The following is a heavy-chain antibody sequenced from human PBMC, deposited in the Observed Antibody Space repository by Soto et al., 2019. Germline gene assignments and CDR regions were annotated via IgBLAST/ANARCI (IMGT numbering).Heavy chain of an antibody. CDR3: ARAQGVLRFLEWLPNLGGGTCMDV. Sequence: GASAKVSCKASGSTFTSYGISGVRQAPGQGLEWTGWISAYNGNTNYAQKLQGRVTMTTDTSTSTAYMELRSLRSDDTAVYYCARAQGVLRFLEWLPNLGGGTCMDVWGQGTTVTVSS. D-gene: IGHD3-3*01. V-gene: IGHV1-18*04. CDR2: ISAYNGNT. CDR1: GSTFTSYG. J-gene: IGHJ6*02.